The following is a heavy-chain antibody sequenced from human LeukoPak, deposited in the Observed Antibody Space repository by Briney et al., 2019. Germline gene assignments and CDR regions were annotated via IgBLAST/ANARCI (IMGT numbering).Heavy chain of an antibody. CDR3: ARDHQLLYDAFDI. Sequence: GALVKVSCKASGYTFTGYYMHWVRQAPGQGLEWMGWINPNSGGTNYAQKFQGRVTMTRDTSISTAYMELSRLRSDDTAVYYCARDHQLLYDAFDIWGQGTMVTVSS. J-gene: IGHJ3*02. V-gene: IGHV1-2*02. CDR2: INPNSGGT. D-gene: IGHD2-2*01. CDR1: GYTFTGYY.